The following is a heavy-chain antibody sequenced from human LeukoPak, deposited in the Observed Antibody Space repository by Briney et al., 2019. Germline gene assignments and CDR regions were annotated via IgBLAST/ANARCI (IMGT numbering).Heavy chain of an antibody. CDR2: ISSSGSTI. V-gene: IGHV3-48*03. Sequence: RGSLRLSCAASGFTFSSYEMNWVRHAPGEGLEWVSYISSSGSTIYYADSVKGRFTISRDNAKNSLYLQMNSLRAEDTAVYYCAELGITMIGGVWGKGTTVTISS. D-gene: IGHD3-10*02. CDR1: GFTFSSYE. CDR3: AELGITMIGGV. J-gene: IGHJ6*04.